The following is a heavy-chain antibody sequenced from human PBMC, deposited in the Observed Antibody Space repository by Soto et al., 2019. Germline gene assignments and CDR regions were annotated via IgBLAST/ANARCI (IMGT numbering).Heavy chain of an antibody. V-gene: IGHV3-30-3*01. Sequence: PGGSLRLSCAASGFTFSSYAMHWVRQAPGKGLEWVAVISYDGSNKYYADSVKGRFTISRDNSKNTLYLQMNSLRAEDTAVYYCARVENSGYDFSAFDIWGQGTMVTVSS. D-gene: IGHD5-12*01. CDR2: ISYDGSNK. CDR3: ARVENSGYDFSAFDI. J-gene: IGHJ3*02. CDR1: GFTFSSYA.